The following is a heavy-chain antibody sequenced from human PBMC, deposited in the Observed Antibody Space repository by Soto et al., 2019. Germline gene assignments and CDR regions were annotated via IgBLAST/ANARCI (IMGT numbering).Heavy chain of an antibody. Sequence: EVQLVESGGGLVKSGGSLRLSCAASGFTFSSYSMNWVRQAPGKGLEWVSSISSSSSYIYYADSVKGRFTISRDNAKNSLYLQMNSLRAEDTAVYYCARDLYYDSSETDYSGQGTLVTVSS. CDR1: GFTFSSYS. CDR3: ARDLYYDSSETDY. D-gene: IGHD3-22*01. V-gene: IGHV3-21*01. J-gene: IGHJ4*02. CDR2: ISSSSSYI.